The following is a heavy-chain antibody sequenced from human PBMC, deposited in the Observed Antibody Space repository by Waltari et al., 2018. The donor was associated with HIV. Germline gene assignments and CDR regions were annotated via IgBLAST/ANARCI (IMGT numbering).Heavy chain of an antibody. Sequence: QVQLQESGPGLVKPSETLSLTCAVSGYSISSGYFWGWNRQPPGKALEWIGSMFHNGSTYYNPSLKSRVTISVDTSKNQFSLKRSSVTSADTAIYYCAREWGTLMVAWFDPWGQGTLVTVSS. D-gene: IGHD3-10*01. CDR1: GYSISSGYF. CDR3: AREWGTLMVAWFDP. CDR2: MFHNGST. V-gene: IGHV4-38-2*02. J-gene: IGHJ5*02.